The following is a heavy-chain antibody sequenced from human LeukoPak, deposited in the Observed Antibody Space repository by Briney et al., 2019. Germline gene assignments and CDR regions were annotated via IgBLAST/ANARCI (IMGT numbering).Heavy chain of an antibody. CDR2: INPSGTST. Sequence: ASVKVSCKASGYTITNNYMHWVRQAPGQGLEWMGVINPSGTSTGYAQKFQGRITMSRDTSTSTVYMELSSLRSEDTAFYYCATDHSMANTAWWFDPWGQGTLVTVSS. D-gene: IGHD5-24*01. J-gene: IGHJ5*02. CDR3: ATDHSMANTAWWFDP. V-gene: IGHV1-46*01. CDR1: GYTITNNY.